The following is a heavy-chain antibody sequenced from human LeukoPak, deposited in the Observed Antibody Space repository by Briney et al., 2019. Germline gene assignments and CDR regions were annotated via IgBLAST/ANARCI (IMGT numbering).Heavy chain of an antibody. CDR3: ARSPAYQKPSHQYNWFDP. J-gene: IGHJ5*02. Sequence: GGSLRLSCAASGFTFSTYAIHWVRQAPGKGLEWVALISYDGTNKYYADSVKGRFTISRDNSKNTLYLQMNSLRSEDTAVYYCARSPAYQKPSHQYNWFDPWGQGTLVTVSS. CDR2: ISYDGTNK. V-gene: IGHV3-30-3*01. D-gene: IGHD2-2*01. CDR1: GFTFSTYA.